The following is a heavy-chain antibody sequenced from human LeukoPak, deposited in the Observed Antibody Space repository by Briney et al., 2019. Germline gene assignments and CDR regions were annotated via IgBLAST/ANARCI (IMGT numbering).Heavy chain of an antibody. V-gene: IGHV1-46*01. Sequence: GASVKVSCKASGYTFSTYFMHWVRQAPGQGLEWMGIINPSGGSTSYAQKFQGRVTMTRDTSTSTVYMELSSLRSEDTAVYYCARGPIVVVPAAKIYYGMDVWGQGTTVTVSS. CDR2: INPSGGST. D-gene: IGHD2-2*01. J-gene: IGHJ6*02. CDR1: GYTFSTYF. CDR3: ARGPIVVVPAAKIYYGMDV.